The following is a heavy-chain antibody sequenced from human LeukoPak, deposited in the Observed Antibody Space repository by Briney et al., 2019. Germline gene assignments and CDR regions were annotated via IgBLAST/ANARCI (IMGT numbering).Heavy chain of an antibody. J-gene: IGHJ4*02. D-gene: IGHD3-3*01. V-gene: IGHV1-69*13. CDR1: GYTFTSYG. CDR2: IIPIFGTA. CDR3: ARGGVFWGVNFPGPTLTY. Sequence: GASVKVSCKASGYTFTSYGISWVRQAPGQGLEWMGGIIPIFGTANYAQKFQGRVTITADESTSTAYMELSSLRSEDTAVYYCARGGVFWGVNFPGPTLTYWDQEPLVTVS.